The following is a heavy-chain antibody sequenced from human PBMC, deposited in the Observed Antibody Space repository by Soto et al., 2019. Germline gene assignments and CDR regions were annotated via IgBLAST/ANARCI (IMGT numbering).Heavy chain of an antibody. D-gene: IGHD3-10*01. J-gene: IGHJ4*02. CDR2: LHHSGDT. CDR1: GASIGSGSYS. Sequence: QLQLQESGSGLVRPSQTLSLTCTVSGASIGSGSYSWNWIRQPPGKGLEWIGYLHHSGDTYFNPSLRRLVSISVDRSNNQFSLKLISVTAADTAVYYGARFPLWVGEVDYWGQGALVTVSS. V-gene: IGHV4-30-2*01. CDR3: ARFPLWVGEVDY.